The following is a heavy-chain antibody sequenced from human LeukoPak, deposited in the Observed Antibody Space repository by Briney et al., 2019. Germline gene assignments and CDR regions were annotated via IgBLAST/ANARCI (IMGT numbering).Heavy chain of an antibody. CDR3: AGGLRGYSYGYFDY. D-gene: IGHD5-18*01. V-gene: IGHV4-59*06. J-gene: IGHJ4*02. Sequence: SETLSLTCTVSGGSISSYYWSWIRQHPGKGLEWVGYIYYSGSTYYNPSLKSRVTISVDTSKNQFSLKLSSVTAADTAVYYCAGGLRGYSYGYFDYWGQGTLVTVSS. CDR2: IYYSGST. CDR1: GGSISSYY.